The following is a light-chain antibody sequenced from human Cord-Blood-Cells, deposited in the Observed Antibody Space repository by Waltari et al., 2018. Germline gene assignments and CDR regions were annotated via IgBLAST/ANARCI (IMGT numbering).Light chain of an antibody. CDR3: SSYTSSSVV. J-gene: IGLJ2*01. V-gene: IGLV2-14*01. Sequence: QSALTQPASVSGSPGQSTPTSCTGTRSDVGGYNTVSWYQQHPGKAPKLMIYDVSNRPSGVSNRFSGSKSGNTASLTISGLQAEDEADYYCSSYTSSSVVFGGGTKLTVL. CDR1: RSDVGGYNT. CDR2: DVS.